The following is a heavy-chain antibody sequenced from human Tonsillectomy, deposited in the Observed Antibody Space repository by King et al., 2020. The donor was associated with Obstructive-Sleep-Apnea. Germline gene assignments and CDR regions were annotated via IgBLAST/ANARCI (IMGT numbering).Heavy chain of an antibody. CDR2: IYTSGST. V-gene: IGHV4-4*07. CDR1: GGSISSYY. Sequence: VQLQESGPGLVKASETLSLTCTVSGGSISSYYWSWIRQPAGKGLEWIGRIYTSGSTNYNPSLKSRVTMSVDTSKNQFSLKLSSVTAADTAVYYCARGYYDILTGYYLNYYFDYWGQGTLVTVSS. CDR3: ARGYYDILTGYYLNYYFDY. J-gene: IGHJ4*02. D-gene: IGHD3-9*01.